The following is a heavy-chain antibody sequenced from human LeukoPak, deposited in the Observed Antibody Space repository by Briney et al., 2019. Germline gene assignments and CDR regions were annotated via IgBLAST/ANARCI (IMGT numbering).Heavy chain of an antibody. Sequence: QSGGSLRLSCAASGFTFSSHAMTWVRQAPGKGLEWVSSIGGIGASTYYADSVKGRFTISRDNSKNTLYLQMNSLRAEDTALYYCAKAAYGDYVNWFDPWGQGILVIVSS. D-gene: IGHD4-17*01. J-gene: IGHJ5*02. CDR2: IGGIGAST. CDR3: AKAAYGDYVNWFDP. V-gene: IGHV3-23*01. CDR1: GFTFSSHA.